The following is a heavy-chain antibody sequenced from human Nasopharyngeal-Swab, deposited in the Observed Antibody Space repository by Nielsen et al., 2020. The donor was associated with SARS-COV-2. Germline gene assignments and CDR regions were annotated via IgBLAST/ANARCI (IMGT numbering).Heavy chain of an antibody. CDR2: MNPNSGNT. Sequence: AAVKVPCKASGYTFISYDINWVRQATGQGREWMGWMNPNSGNTGYAQKFQGRVTMTRNTSISTAYMELSSLRSEDTAVYYCARAGKIQLWFNSLYYFDYWGQGTLVTVSS. D-gene: IGHD5-18*01. CDR1: GYTFISYD. CDR3: ARAGKIQLWFNSLYYFDY. J-gene: IGHJ4*02. V-gene: IGHV1-8*01.